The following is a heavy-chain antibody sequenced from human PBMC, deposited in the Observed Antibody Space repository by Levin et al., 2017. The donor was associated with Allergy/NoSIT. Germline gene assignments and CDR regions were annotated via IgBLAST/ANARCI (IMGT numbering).Heavy chain of an antibody. D-gene: IGHD2-15*01. CDR3: AAQMGSYCSGGSCYSSAKSVDS. CDR1: GFTFSNAW. J-gene: IGHJ4*02. Sequence: GESLKISCAASGFTFSNAWMTWVRQGPGRGLEWIGRIKSKSDGGTTDYVAPVKGRFTISRDDSKNTLYLQMNSLKTEDTAVYYCAAQMGSYCSGGSCYSSAKSVDSWGQGTLVTVSS. V-gene: IGHV3-15*01. CDR2: IKSKSDGGTT.